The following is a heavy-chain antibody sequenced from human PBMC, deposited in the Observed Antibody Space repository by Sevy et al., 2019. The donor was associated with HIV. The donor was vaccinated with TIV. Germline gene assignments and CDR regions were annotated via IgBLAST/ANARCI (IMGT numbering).Heavy chain of an antibody. CDR3: AKALAAAGTRYGMDV. Sequence: GGSLRLSCAASGFTFSSYGMHWVRQAPGKGLEWVAFIRYDGSNKYYADSVKGRFTISRDNSKNTLYLQMNSLRAEATAVYYCAKALAAAGTRYGMDVWGQGTTVTVSS. CDR1: GFTFSSYG. CDR2: IRYDGSNK. J-gene: IGHJ6*02. V-gene: IGHV3-30*02. D-gene: IGHD6-13*01.